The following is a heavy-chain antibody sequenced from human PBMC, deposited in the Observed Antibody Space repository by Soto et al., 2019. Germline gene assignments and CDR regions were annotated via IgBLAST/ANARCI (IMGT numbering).Heavy chain of an antibody. J-gene: IGHJ6*02. CDR1: GGCITGYY. CDR3: ARGAVTGDDYGMDV. D-gene: IGHD1-1*01. CDR2: VYGSGGT. V-gene: IGHV4-4*07. Sequence: SDTLSLTCTVSGGCITGYYWTWIRQAAGKAPGWVGRVYGSGGTNYNPSLKSRLTMSRDTSKKQFSLKLTSVPAAETAVYYGARGAVTGDDYGMDVWGQGTTVTVSS.